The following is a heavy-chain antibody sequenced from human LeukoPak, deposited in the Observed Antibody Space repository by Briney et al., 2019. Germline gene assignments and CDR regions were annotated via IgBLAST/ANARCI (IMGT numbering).Heavy chain of an antibody. CDR2: INQDGSEK. D-gene: IGHD5-24*01. V-gene: IGHV3-7*01. CDR3: ARERDGRFFDY. J-gene: IGHJ4*02. CDR1: GPTFRSFW. Sequence: GGSLRLSCAVSGPTFRSFWMSWVRQAPGKGLEWVANINQDGSEKYFVDSVKGRFTISRDNSKNSLHLRMNNLRAEDTALYYCARERDGRFFDYWGQGTLVTVSS.